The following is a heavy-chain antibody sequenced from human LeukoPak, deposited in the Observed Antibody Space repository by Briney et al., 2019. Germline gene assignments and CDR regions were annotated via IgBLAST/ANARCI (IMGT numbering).Heavy chain of an antibody. V-gene: IGHV3-33*01. CDR2: IWYDGSNK. D-gene: IGHD2-15*01. CDR3: GRDYFVGSPRYYYGMDV. J-gene: IGHJ6*02. CDR1: GFTFSSYG. Sequence: GRCLRLSWAASGFTFSSYGMGWVRQAPGKGLEWVAGIWYDGSNKYYADSVKGRFTISRENSKNTLYLQMNSLGAEATAAYYCGRDYFVGSPRYYYGMDVWGQGTTVTVSS.